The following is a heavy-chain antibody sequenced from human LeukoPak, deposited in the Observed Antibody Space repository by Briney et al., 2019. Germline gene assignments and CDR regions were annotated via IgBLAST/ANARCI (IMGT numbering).Heavy chain of an antibody. CDR1: GYSFTSYW. V-gene: IGHV5-51*01. J-gene: IGHJ6*02. CDR2: IYPGDSDT. Sequence: GESLKISCKGSGYSFTSYWIGWVRQMPGKGLEWMGIIYPGDSDTRYSPSFQGQVTISADRSISTAYLQWSSLKASDTAMYYCAGLPYDILTGPLGMDVWGQGTTVTVSS. CDR3: AGLPYDILTGPLGMDV. D-gene: IGHD3-9*01.